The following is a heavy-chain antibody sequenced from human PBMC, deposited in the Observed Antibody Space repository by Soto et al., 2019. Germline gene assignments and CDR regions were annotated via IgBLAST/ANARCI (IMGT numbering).Heavy chain of an antibody. CDR3: AKVVVGAHRHPEFDS. CDR1: GGSINNGDYF. Sequence: SETLSLTCTVSGGSINNGDYFWGWIRQPPGKGLEWIGSVYHSGTTNYNPSLKSRVTISVDTSKNQFSLNLRSVTAADTAVYYCAKVVVGAHRHPEFDSWGQGTLVTVSS. CDR2: VYHSGTT. D-gene: IGHD2-15*01. V-gene: IGHV4-39*01. J-gene: IGHJ4*02.